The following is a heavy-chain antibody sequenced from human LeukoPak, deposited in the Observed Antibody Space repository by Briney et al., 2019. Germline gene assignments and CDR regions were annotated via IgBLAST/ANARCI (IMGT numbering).Heavy chain of an antibody. CDR1: GGAISSYY. Sequence: SETLSLTCTVPGGAISSYYRSWIRQPPGEGLEWIGYVSYTGDASQNPSLRGRVTMSVDTSNNQVSLELSSVTAADTAVYYCARGWNYGDYWGQGTLVTVSS. V-gene: IGHV4-59*01. CDR2: VSYTGDA. D-gene: IGHD3-3*01. CDR3: ARGWNYGDY. J-gene: IGHJ4*02.